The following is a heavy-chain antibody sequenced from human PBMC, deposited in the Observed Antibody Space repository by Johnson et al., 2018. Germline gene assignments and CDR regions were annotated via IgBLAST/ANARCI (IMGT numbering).Heavy chain of an antibody. V-gene: IGHV3-23*01. D-gene: IGHD2-8*01. Sequence: VQLQESGGDLVHPGGSLRLSCAVSGFTFSIYAMNWVRQAPGKGLEWVSSISGSGGGTFYAASVKGRFTISRDNSNNTLYLQMNSLRVEDTAIYYCAKELSKFNLGRQDYWGQGTLVTVSS. J-gene: IGHJ4*02. CDR2: ISGSGGGT. CDR3: AKELSKFNLGRQDY. CDR1: GFTFSIYA.